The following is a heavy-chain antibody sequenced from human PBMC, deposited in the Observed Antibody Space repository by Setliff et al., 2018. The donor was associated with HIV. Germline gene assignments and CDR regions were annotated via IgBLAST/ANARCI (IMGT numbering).Heavy chain of an antibody. V-gene: IGHV1-18*01. CDR3: ARQYSSGSRLDY. CDR2: ISAYNGNT. J-gene: IGHJ4*02. CDR1: GYTFTSYG. D-gene: IGHD6-19*01. Sequence: ASVKVSCKASGYTFTSYGISWVRQAPGQGLEWMGWISAYNGNTNYAQKLQGRVIMTTDTSTSTVYMEMRSLRSDDTAVYYCARQYSSGSRLDYWGQGTLVTVSS.